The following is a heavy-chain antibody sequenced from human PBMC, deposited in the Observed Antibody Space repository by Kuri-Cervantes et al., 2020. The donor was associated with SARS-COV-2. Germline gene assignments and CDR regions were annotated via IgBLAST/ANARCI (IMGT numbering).Heavy chain of an antibody. CDR3: AGAILDAFDI. Sequence: GESLKISCAASGFTFSSYAMSWVRQAPGKGLEWVSAISGSGETTHYADSVKGRFTISRDNSKNTLYLQMNSLRAEDTAVYYCAGAILDAFDIWGQGTMVTVSS. V-gene: IGHV3-23*01. J-gene: IGHJ3*02. CDR1: GFTFSSYA. D-gene: IGHD3-9*01. CDR2: ISGSGETT.